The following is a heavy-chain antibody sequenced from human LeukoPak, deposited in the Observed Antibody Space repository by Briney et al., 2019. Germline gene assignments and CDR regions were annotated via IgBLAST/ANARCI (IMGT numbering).Heavy chain of an antibody. CDR1: GFTFSSYG. Sequence: PGGSLRLSCAASGFTFSSYGMHWVRQAPGKGLEWVAVIWYDGSNKYYADSVKGRFTISRDNSKNTLYLQINSLRAEDTAVYYCAREGDRGIYGDYFRNWFDPWGQGTLVTVSS. CDR2: IWYDGSNK. V-gene: IGHV3-33*01. D-gene: IGHD4-17*01. CDR3: AREGDRGIYGDYFRNWFDP. J-gene: IGHJ5*02.